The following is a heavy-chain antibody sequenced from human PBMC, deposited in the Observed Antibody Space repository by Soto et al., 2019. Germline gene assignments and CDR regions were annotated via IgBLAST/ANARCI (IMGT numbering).Heavy chain of an antibody. J-gene: IGHJ5*01. CDR1: GGSISSSGYY. Sequence: QLQLQESGPGVVKPSETLSLTCSVSGGSISSSGYYWGWIRQSPGRGLEWIGSIYSSGSTYQNPSLKGRIAISIDTSRNHLSLKLRSVTAADTAVYYCARQTVPLLYVPGHELGWFDSWGQGTLVAVSS. CDR2: IYSSGST. V-gene: IGHV4-39*01. D-gene: IGHD3-10*02. CDR3: ARQTVPLLYVPGHELGWFDS.